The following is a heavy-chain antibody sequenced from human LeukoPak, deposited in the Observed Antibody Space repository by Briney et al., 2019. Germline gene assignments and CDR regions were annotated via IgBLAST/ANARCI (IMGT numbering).Heavy chain of an antibody. Sequence: PGGSLRLSCAASGFTFSSYSMNWVRQAPGKGLELVSSISSSSSYIYYADSVKGRFTISRDNAKNSLYLQMNSLRAEDTAVYYCASAYGDYRYYFDYWGQGTLVTVSS. CDR1: GFTFSSYS. J-gene: IGHJ4*02. V-gene: IGHV3-21*01. CDR2: ISSSSSYI. CDR3: ASAYGDYRYYFDY. D-gene: IGHD4-17*01.